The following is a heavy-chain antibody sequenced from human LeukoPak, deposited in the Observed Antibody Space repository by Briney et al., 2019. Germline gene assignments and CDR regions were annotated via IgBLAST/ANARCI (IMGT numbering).Heavy chain of an antibody. Sequence: SETLSLTCTVSGYSISSGYYWGWIRQPPGKGLEWIGSIYHSGSTYYNPSLKSRVTISVDTSKNQFSLKLSSVTAADTAVYYCARILTGPFKAWYYGMDVWGQGTTVTVSS. J-gene: IGHJ6*02. V-gene: IGHV4-38-2*02. D-gene: IGHD3-9*01. CDR2: IYHSGST. CDR1: GYSISSGYY. CDR3: ARILTGPFKAWYYGMDV.